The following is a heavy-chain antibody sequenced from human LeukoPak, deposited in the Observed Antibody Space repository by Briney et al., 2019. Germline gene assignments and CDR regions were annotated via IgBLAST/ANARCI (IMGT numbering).Heavy chain of an antibody. J-gene: IGHJ6*02. Sequence: PGGSLRLSCAGAGFTFSNYGMSWVRQAPGKGLEWVSVIYSGGSTYYADSVKGRFSTSRDSSTSTLFLQMDSLRVEDTAMYYCARPTDGDSTRYGMDVWGQGTTVIVSS. CDR1: GFTFSNYG. CDR2: IYSGGST. V-gene: IGHV3-53*01. CDR3: ARPTDGDSTRYGMDV. D-gene: IGHD2-21*02.